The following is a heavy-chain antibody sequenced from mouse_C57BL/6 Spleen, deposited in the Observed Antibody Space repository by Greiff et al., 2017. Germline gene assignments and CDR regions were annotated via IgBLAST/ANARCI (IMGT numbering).Heavy chain of an antibody. CDR2: IDPETGGT. J-gene: IGHJ1*03. CDR3: TRVNGGYYPWYFDV. V-gene: IGHV1-15*01. D-gene: IGHD2-3*01. CDR1: GYTFTDYE. Sequence: QVQLKESGAELVRPGASVTLSCKASGYTFTDYEMHWVKQTPVHGLEWIGAIDPETGGTAYNQTFKGKAILTADKSSSTAYMELRSLTSEDSAVYYCTRVNGGYYPWYFDVWGTGTTVTVSS.